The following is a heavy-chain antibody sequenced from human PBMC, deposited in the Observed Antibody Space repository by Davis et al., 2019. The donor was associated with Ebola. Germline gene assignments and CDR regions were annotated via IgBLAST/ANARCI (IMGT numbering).Heavy chain of an antibody. J-gene: IGHJ5*02. CDR2: ISYSGTT. V-gene: IGHV4-59*01. D-gene: IGHD2-8*01. CDR1: GDSINSFY. CDR3: ARNRHRRIMAHRLHWFDP. Sequence: PSETLSLTCTVSGDSINSFYWSWIRQSPGRGLEWIGYISYSGTTNYNPSLKSRVTISLDTSKNQFFLNLTSMTAADTALYYCARNRHRRIMAHRLHWFDPWGQGTLVSVSS.